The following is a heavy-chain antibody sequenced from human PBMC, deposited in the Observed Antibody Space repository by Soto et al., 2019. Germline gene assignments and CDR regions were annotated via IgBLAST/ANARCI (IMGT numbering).Heavy chain of an antibody. CDR2: IYYSGST. J-gene: IGHJ5*02. D-gene: IGHD2-2*01. CDR1: GCSISSGDYY. CDR3: ARESPAARGVWFDP. Sequence: SETLSLTCTVSGCSISSGDYYWSWIRQPPGKGLEWIGYIYYSGSTYYNPSLMSRVTISVDTSKNQFSLKLSSVTAADTAVYFCARESPAARGVWFDPWGQGTLVTVSS. V-gene: IGHV4-30-4*02.